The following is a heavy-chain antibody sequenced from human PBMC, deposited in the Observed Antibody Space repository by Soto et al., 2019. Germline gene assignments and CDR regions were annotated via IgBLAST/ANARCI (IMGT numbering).Heavy chain of an antibody. CDR2: FDPEDGET. V-gene: IGHV1-24*01. CDR3: ATGILYGETGSN. D-gene: IGHD4-17*01. CDR1: GYTLTDLS. J-gene: IGHJ4*02. Sequence: GASVKVSCKVSGYTLTDLSMHWVRQAPGKGLEWMGGFDPEDGETIYAQKFQGRVTMTEDTSTDTAYMELSSLRSEDTAVYYCATGILYGETGSNWGQGTLVTVSS.